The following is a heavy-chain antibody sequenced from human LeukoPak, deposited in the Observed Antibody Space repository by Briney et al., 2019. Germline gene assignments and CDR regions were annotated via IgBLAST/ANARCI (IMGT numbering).Heavy chain of an antibody. CDR1: GYTFTSYG. D-gene: IGHD2-2*01. J-gene: IGHJ6*03. V-gene: IGHV1-18*01. Sequence: ASVKVSCKASGYTFTSYGISWVRQAPGQGLEWMGCISAYYGNTNYAQKLQGRVTMTTDTSTSTAYMELRSLRSDDTAVYYCARVVSPDIVVVPAATHFANYYYYYMDVWGKGTTVTVSS. CDR3: ARVVSPDIVVVPAATHFANYYYYYMDV. CDR2: ISAYYGNT.